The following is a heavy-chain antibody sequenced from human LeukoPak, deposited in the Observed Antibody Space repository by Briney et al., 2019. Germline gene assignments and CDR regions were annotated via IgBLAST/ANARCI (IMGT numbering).Heavy chain of an antibody. D-gene: IGHD3-9*01. V-gene: IGHV3-23*01. CDR3: AKDRRDYDILTGPTCYMDV. CDR2: ISGSGGST. Sequence: GGTLRLSCAASGFTFSSYGMSWVRQAPGKGLEWDSAISGSGGSTYYADSVKGRFTISRDNSKNTLYLQMNSLRAEDTAVYYCAKDRRDYDILTGPTCYMDVWGKGTTVTISS. CDR1: GFTFSSYG. J-gene: IGHJ6*03.